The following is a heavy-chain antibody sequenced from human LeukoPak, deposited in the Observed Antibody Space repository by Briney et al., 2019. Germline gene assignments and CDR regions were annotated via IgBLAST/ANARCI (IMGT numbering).Heavy chain of an antibody. D-gene: IGHD3-9*01. J-gene: IGHJ4*02. CDR1: GFTFSSYA. CDR2: ISGSGGST. V-gene: IGHV3-23*01. Sequence: PGGSLRLSCAASGFTFSSYAMSWVRQAPGKGLEWVSAISGSGGSTYYADSVKGRFTISRDNSKNTLYLQMNSLRAEDTAVYYCAKDFNDILTGYYNVVDYWGQGTLVTVSS. CDR3: AKDFNDILTGYYNVVDY.